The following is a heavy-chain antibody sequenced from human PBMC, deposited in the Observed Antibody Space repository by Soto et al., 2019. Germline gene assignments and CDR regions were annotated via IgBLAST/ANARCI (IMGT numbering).Heavy chain of an antibody. Sequence: QVQLVQSGAEVKKPGASVKVSCKASGYSFTSYDINCVRQATGQGLEWMGWMNPNSGKTGYAQKFQGRVTMTSSTSVRTAYMELSSLRSEDTSVYYCARESYGLFDYWGQGTLVTVSS. V-gene: IGHV1-8*02. CDR3: ARESYGLFDY. J-gene: IGHJ4*02. CDR1: GYSFTSYD. D-gene: IGHD1-26*01. CDR2: MNPNSGKT.